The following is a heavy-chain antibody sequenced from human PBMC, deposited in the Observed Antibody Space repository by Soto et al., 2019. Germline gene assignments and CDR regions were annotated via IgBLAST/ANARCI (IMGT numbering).Heavy chain of an antibody. CDR1: GGTFSSYT. CDR2: IIPILGIA. Sequence: SVKVSCKASGGTFSSYTISWVRQAPGQGLEWMGRIIPILGIANYAQKFQGRVTITADKSTSTAYMELSSLRSEDTAVYYCAREMAADYGDYDWFDPWGQGTLVTVSS. V-gene: IGHV1-69*04. J-gene: IGHJ5*02. D-gene: IGHD4-17*01. CDR3: AREMAADYGDYDWFDP.